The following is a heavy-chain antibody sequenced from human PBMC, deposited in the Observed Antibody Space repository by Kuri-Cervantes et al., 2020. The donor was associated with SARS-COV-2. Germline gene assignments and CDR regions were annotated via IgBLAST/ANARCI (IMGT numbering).Heavy chain of an antibody. Sequence: GESLKISCAASGFTFSSYGMHWVRQAPGKGLEWVAVISYDGSNKYYADSVKGRFTISRDNSKNTLYLQMNSLRAEDTAVYYCVKDECSSTSCYTGGYYYYYYGMDVWGQGTTVTVSS. J-gene: IGHJ6*02. CDR3: VKDECSSTSCYTGGYYYYYYGMDV. CDR2: ISYDGSNK. V-gene: IGHV3-30*18. CDR1: GFTFSSYG. D-gene: IGHD2-2*02.